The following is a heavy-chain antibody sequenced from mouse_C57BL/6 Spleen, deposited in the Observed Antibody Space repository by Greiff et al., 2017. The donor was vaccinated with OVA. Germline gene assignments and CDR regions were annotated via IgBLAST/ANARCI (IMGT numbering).Heavy chain of an antibody. J-gene: IGHJ4*01. CDR3: ARYPQGY. CDR2: ISSGSSPI. V-gene: IGHV5-17*01. Sequence: EVKLVESGGGLVKPGGSLKLSCAASGFTFSDSGLHWVRQAPEKGLEWVAYISSGSSPIYYADTVKGRFTISRDNAKNTLFLQMTSLRSEDTAMYYCARYPQGYWGQGTSVTVSS. CDR1: GFTFSDSG.